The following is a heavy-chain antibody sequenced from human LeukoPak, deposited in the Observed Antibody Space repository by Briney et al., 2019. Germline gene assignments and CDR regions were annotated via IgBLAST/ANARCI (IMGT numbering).Heavy chain of an antibody. V-gene: IGHV1-18*01. CDR2: ISAYNGNT. D-gene: IGHD3-22*01. CDR3: ARYCDSSGYYAGFDAFDI. J-gene: IGHJ3*02. Sequence: ASVKVSCKASGYTFTSYGISWVRQAPGQGLEWMGWISAYNGNTNYAQKLQGRVTMTTDTSTSTAYMELRSLRSDDTAVYYCARYCDSSGYYAGFDAFDIWGQGTMVTVSS. CDR1: GYTFTSYG.